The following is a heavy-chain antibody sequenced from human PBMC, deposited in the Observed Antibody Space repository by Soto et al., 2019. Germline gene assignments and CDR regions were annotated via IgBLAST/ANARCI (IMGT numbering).Heavy chain of an antibody. CDR1: GYTFTSYG. D-gene: IGHD3-3*01. CDR2: ISAYNGNT. Sequence: QVPLVQSGAEVKKPGASVKVSCKASGYTFTSYGISWVRQAPGQGLEWMGWISAYNGNTNYAQKLQGRVTMTTDTSTSTAYMGLRSLRSDDTAVYYCARDPIRRHVLRFVEWTTPRGYGMDVWGQGTTVTVSS. CDR3: ARDPIRRHVLRFVEWTTPRGYGMDV. V-gene: IGHV1-18*04. J-gene: IGHJ6*02.